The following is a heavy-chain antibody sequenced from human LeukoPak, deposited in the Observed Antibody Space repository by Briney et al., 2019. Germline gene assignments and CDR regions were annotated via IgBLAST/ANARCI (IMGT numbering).Heavy chain of an antibody. V-gene: IGHV1-2*02. Sequence: ASVKVSCKASGYTFTGYYIHWVRQAPGQGLAWMGWINPNSGGTNYAQKFQGRVTLTRDTSISTVYMELSGLRSDDTAVYYCARVIDGGSWLDDAFDVWGQGTMVTVSS. CDR1: GYTFTGYY. J-gene: IGHJ3*01. CDR2: INPNSGGT. D-gene: IGHD2-21*01. CDR3: ARVIDGGSWLDDAFDV.